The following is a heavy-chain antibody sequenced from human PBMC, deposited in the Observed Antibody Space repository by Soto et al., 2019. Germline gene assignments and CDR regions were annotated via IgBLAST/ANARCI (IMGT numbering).Heavy chain of an antibody. CDR2: ISGSGGST. D-gene: IGHD2-21*02. J-gene: IGHJ4*02. V-gene: IGHV3-23*01. CDR1: GFTFSSYA. Sequence: EVQLLESGGGLVQPGGSLRLSCAASGFTFSSYAMSWVRQAPGKGLEWVSAISGSGGSTYYTDSVKGRFTISRDNSKNTLYLQMNSLRAEDTAVYYCAKRGGPHIVVVTAAEYWGQGTLVTVSS. CDR3: AKRGGPHIVVVTAAEY.